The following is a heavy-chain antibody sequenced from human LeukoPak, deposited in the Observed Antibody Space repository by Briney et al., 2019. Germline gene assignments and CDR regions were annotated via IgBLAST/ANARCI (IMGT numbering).Heavy chain of an antibody. J-gene: IGHJ4*02. CDR3: AVIQKPDYFDY. CDR1: GFTFSSYG. CDR2: ISSSSSYI. D-gene: IGHD2/OR15-2a*01. Sequence: GGSLRLSCAASGFTFSSYGMHWVRQAPGKGLEWVSSISSSSSYIYYADSVKGRFTISRDNAKNSLYLQMNSLRAEDTAVYYCAVIQKPDYFDYWGQGTLVTVSS. V-gene: IGHV3-21*01.